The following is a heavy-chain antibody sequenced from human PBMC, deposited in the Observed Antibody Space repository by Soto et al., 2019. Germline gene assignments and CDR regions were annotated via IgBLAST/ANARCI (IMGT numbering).Heavy chain of an antibody. J-gene: IGHJ4*02. D-gene: IGHD5-18*01. CDR3: ARGGTAMVYHFDY. V-gene: IGHV3-33*01. CDR2: IWYDGSSK. CDR1: GFTFSSYG. Sequence: PGGSLRLSXAASGFTFSSYGMHWVRQAPGKGLEWVAVIWYDGSSKYYADSVKGRFTISRDNSKNTLYLQMNSLRAEDTAVYYCARGGTAMVYHFDYWGQGTLVTVSS.